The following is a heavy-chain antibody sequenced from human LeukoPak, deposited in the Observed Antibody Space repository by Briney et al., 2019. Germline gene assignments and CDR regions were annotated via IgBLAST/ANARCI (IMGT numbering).Heavy chain of an antibody. CDR1: GGSFSGYY. V-gene: IGHV4-34*01. D-gene: IGHD3-16*02. CDR2: INHSGST. Sequence: SETLSLTCAVYGGSFSGYYWSWIRQPPGKGLEWIGEINHSGSTNYNPSLKSRVTISVDTSKNQFSLKLSSVTAADTAVYYCARDIVYYYYGMDVWGQGTTVTVS. CDR3: ARDIVYYYYGMDV. J-gene: IGHJ6*02.